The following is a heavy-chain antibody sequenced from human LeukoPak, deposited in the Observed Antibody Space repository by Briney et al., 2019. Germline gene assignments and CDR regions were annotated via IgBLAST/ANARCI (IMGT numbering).Heavy chain of an antibody. J-gene: IGHJ4*02. V-gene: IGHV4-34*01. CDR1: GGSFSGYY. CDR2: INHSGST. CDR3: ARHTKYYYDSSGYYY. D-gene: IGHD3-22*01. Sequence: PSETLSLTCAVYGGSFSGYYWSWIRQPPGKGLEWIGEINHSGSTNYNPSLKSRVTISVDTSKNQFSLKLSSVTAADTAVYYCARHTKYYYDSSGYYYWGQGTLVTVSS.